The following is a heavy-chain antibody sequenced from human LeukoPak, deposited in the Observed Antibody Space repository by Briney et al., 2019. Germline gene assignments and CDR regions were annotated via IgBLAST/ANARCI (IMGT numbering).Heavy chain of an antibody. Sequence: GGSLRLSCAASGFTFDDYAIHWVRQAPGKGLEWVSGISWNSGSIGYADSVKGRFTISRDNAKNSLYLQMNSLRAEDTALYYCAKDWDSSGWYLGGFDYWGQGTLVTVSS. V-gene: IGHV3-9*01. J-gene: IGHJ4*02. CDR1: GFTFDDYA. CDR3: AKDWDSSGWYLGGFDY. D-gene: IGHD6-19*01. CDR2: ISWNSGSI.